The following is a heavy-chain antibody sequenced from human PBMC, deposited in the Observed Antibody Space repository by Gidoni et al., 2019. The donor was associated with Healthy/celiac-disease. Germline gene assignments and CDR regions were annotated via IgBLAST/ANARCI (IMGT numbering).Heavy chain of an antibody. J-gene: IGHJ3*02. CDR2: IYYSGST. D-gene: IGHD6-13*01. Sequence: QVQLQESGPGLVKPSQTLSLTCTVSGGSISSGGYYWSWIRQHPGKGLEWIGYIYYSGSTYYNPSLKSRVTISVDTSKNQFSLKLSSVTAADTAVYYCARVIGSAQLVRDDAFDIWGQGTMVTVSS. CDR1: GGSISSGGYY. CDR3: ARVIGSAQLVRDDAFDI. V-gene: IGHV4-31*03.